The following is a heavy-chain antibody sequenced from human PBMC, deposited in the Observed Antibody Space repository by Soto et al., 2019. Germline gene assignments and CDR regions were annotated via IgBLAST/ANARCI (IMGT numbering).Heavy chain of an antibody. CDR3: ARERSPQWLAETLYDAFDI. Sequence: QVQLVQSGAEVKKPGASVKVSCKASGYTFTSYGISWVRQAPGQGLEWMGWISAYNGNTNYAQKLQGRVTMTTDTSTSTAYMELRSLRSDDTAVYYCARERSPQWLAETLYDAFDIWGQGTMVTVSS. CDR2: ISAYNGNT. D-gene: IGHD6-19*01. V-gene: IGHV1-18*01. CDR1: GYTFTSYG. J-gene: IGHJ3*02.